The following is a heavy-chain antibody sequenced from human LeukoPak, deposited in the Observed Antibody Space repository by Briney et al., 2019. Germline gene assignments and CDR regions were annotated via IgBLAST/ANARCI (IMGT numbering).Heavy chain of an antibody. CDR1: GFTFSNYW. CDR2: ISSDDGSDT. CDR3: ARDKILRVGYGDDYSQYYGMDV. Sequence: PGGSLRLSCAVSGFTFSNYWMHWVRQVPGRGLVWVSRISSDDGSDTDYADSVKGRFTITRDNAKNTLYLQMNSLTVEDTAVYYCARDKILRVGYGDDYSQYYGMDVWGQGTTVTVSS. J-gene: IGHJ6*02. D-gene: IGHD4-17*01. V-gene: IGHV3-74*01.